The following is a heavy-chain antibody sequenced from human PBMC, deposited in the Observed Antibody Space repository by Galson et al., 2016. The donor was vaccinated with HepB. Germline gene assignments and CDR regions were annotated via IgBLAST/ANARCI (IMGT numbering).Heavy chain of an antibody. V-gene: IGHV2-5*02. D-gene: IGHD1-7*01. CDR3: ARVRDGLELYFDS. J-gene: IGHJ4*02. Sequence: PALVKPTQTLTLTCPFSGFSLNASRLDVAWIRQPPGKALEWLALIYWDVDKRYSPSLKSRLTITKDTSKNQVVLTMTDMDPVDTATYFCARVRDGLELYFDSWGQGTLVTVSS. CDR1: GFSLNASRLD. CDR2: IYWDVDK.